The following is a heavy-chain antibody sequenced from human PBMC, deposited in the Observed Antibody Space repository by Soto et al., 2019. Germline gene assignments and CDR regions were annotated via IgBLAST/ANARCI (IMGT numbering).Heavy chain of an antibody. CDR3: AKALGDYGDLNDAFDI. Sequence: QVQLVESGGGVVQPGRSLRLSCAASGFTFSSYGMHWVRQAPGKGLEWVAVISYDGSNKYYADSVKGRFTISRDNSKNTLYLQMNSLRAEDTAVYYCAKALGDYGDLNDAFDIWGQGTMVAVSS. J-gene: IGHJ3*02. V-gene: IGHV3-30*18. CDR2: ISYDGSNK. D-gene: IGHD4-17*01. CDR1: GFTFSSYG.